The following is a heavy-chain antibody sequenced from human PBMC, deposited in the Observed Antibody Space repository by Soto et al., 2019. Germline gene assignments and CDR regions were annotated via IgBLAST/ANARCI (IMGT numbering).Heavy chain of an antibody. CDR2: ISAYNGNT. J-gene: IGHJ5*02. V-gene: IGHV1-18*01. CDR3: ARDVYGDYVRGNKWFDP. CDR1: GYTFTSYG. D-gene: IGHD4-17*01. Sequence: QVQLVQSGAEVKKPGASVKVSCKASGYTFTSYGISWVRQAPGQGLEWMGWISAYNGNTNYAQKLQGRVTMTTDTSTSTTYMELRSLRSDDTAVYYCARDVYGDYVRGNKWFDPWGQGTLVTVSS.